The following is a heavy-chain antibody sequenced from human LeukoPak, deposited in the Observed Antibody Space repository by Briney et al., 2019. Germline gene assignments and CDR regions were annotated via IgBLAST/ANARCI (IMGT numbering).Heavy chain of an antibody. CDR1: GFILSSYA. J-gene: IGHJ4*02. D-gene: IGHD6-6*01. V-gene: IGHV3-23*01. CDR2: ISGSGGST. CDR3: AKDHQNQLVPLDY. Sequence: GGSLRLSCAASGFILSSYAMSWVRQAPGRGLEWVSTISGSGGSTYYADSVKGRFTISRDNSKNTLYLQMNSLRAEDTAVYYCAKDHQNQLVPLDYWGQGTLVTVSS.